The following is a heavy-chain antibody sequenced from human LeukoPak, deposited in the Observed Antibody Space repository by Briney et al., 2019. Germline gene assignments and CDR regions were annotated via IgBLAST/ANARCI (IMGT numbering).Heavy chain of an antibody. D-gene: IGHD6-13*01. V-gene: IGHV4-34*01. J-gene: IGHJ4*02. CDR2: INHSGST. CDR3: ASLGPPGIAAAGAVDY. CDR1: GGSFSGYY. Sequence: SETLSLTCAVYGGSFSGYYWSWIRQPLGKGLEWIGEINHSGSTNYNPSLKSRVTISVDTSKNQFSLKLSSVTAADTAVYYCASLGPPGIAAAGAVDYWGQGTLVTVSS.